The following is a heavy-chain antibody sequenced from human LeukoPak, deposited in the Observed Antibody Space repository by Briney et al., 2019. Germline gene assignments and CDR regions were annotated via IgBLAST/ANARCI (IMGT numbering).Heavy chain of an antibody. CDR3: ARDLVRFLEGYMDV. D-gene: IGHD3-3*01. CDR2: IYYSGST. J-gene: IGHJ6*03. V-gene: IGHV4-39*02. CDR1: GGSISSSSYY. Sequence: PSETLSLTCTVSGGSISSSSYYWGWIRQPPVKGLEWIRSIYYSGSTYYNPSLESRVTISVDTSKNQFSLKLSSVTAADTAVYYCARDLVRFLEGYMDVWGKGTTVTVSS.